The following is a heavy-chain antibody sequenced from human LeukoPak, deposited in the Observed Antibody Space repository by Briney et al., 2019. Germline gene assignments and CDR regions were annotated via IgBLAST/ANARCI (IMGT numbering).Heavy chain of an antibody. V-gene: IGHV1-69*01. CDR1: GDTFSKYA. Sequence: GSSVKVSCKASGDTFSKYAISWVRQAPGQGLEWMGGIIPIFGAAHYAQKFQGRVTITADESRNTAYMELSRLRFEDTAVYYCARDEGRSGSYYCLDYWGQGTRVTVSS. CDR3: ARDEGRSGSYYCLDY. CDR2: IIPIFGAA. J-gene: IGHJ4*02. D-gene: IGHD3-10*01.